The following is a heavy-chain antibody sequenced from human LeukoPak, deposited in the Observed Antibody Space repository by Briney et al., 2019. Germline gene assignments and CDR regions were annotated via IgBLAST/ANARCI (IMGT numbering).Heavy chain of an antibody. CDR1: GYICTSYW. D-gene: IGHD2-8*01. J-gene: IGHJ3*02. Sequence: ISCEGSGYICTSYWISWVRQVPGKGLEWMGRIDPSDSYTNYSPSFQGHVTISADKSISTAYLQWSSLKASDTAMYYCAENGAFDIWGQGTMVTVSS. V-gene: IGHV5-10-1*01. CDR3: AENGAFDI. CDR2: IDPSDSYT.